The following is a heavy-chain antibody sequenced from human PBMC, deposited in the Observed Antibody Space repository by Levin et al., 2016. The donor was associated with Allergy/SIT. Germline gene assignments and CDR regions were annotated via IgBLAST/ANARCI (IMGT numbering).Heavy chain of an antibody. V-gene: IGHV1-8*01. D-gene: IGHD4-17*01. J-gene: IGHJ4*02. CDR2: MNPNSGNT. CDR3: ARFPRGTTLKTSY. Sequence: WVRQAPGQGLEWMGWMNPNSGNTGYAQKFQGRVTMTRNTSISTAYMELSSLRSEDTAVYYCARFPRGTTLKTSYWGQGTLVTVSS.